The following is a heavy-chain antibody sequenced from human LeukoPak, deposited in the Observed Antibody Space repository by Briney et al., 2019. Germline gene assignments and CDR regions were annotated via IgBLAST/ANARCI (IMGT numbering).Heavy chain of an antibody. Sequence: GASVKVSCKASVYTFTGYYMHWVRQAPGQGLEWMGWINPNSGGTNYAQKFQGRVTMTRDTSISTAYMELSRLRSDDTAVYYCARDGGYCSGGSCPGAFDIWGQGTMVTVSS. V-gene: IGHV1-2*02. J-gene: IGHJ3*02. CDR3: ARDGGYCSGGSCPGAFDI. CDR1: VYTFTGYY. D-gene: IGHD2-15*01. CDR2: INPNSGGT.